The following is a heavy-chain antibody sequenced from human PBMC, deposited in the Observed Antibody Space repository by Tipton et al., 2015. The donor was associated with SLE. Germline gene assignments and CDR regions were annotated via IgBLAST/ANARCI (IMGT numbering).Heavy chain of an antibody. V-gene: IGHV4-34*01. CDR1: GNSISSGYS. CDR3: ARGTVQAFDI. J-gene: IGHJ3*02. CDR2: INHSGST. Sequence: TLSLTCAVSGNSISSGYSWAWIRQPPGKGLEWIGEINHSGSTNYNPSLKSRVTISVDTSKNQFSLKLSSVTAADTAVYYCARGTVQAFDIWGQGTMITVSS. D-gene: IGHD4-11*01.